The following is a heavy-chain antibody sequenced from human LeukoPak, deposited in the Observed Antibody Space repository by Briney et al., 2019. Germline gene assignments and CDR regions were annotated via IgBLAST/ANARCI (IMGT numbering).Heavy chain of an antibody. CDR3: TIVVVPAAIFWSDAFDI. V-gene: IGHV3-7*01. CDR2: IKQDGSEK. CDR1: GFTFSSYW. Sequence: PGGSLRLSCAASGFTFSSYWMSWVRQAPGKGLEGVANIKQDGSEKYYVDSVKGRFTISRDNAKNSLYLQMNSLRAEDTAVYYCTIVVVPAAIFWSDAFDIWGQGTMVTVSS. D-gene: IGHD2-2*01. J-gene: IGHJ3*02.